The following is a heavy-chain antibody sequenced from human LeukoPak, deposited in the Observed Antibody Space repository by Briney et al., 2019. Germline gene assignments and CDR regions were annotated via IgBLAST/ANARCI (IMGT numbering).Heavy chain of an antibody. Sequence: SSVKVSCKSSGYTFTSYYMHWLRQAPGQGLEGLGIINPSGGSTSYAQKFQGRVTMTRDTSTSTVYMELSSLRSEDTAVYYCARDALPSIVVVPAAMVDWFDPWGQGTLVTVSS. V-gene: IGHV1-46*01. CDR3: ARDALPSIVVVPAAMVDWFDP. CDR2: INPSGGST. CDR1: GYTFTSYY. D-gene: IGHD2-2*01. J-gene: IGHJ5*02.